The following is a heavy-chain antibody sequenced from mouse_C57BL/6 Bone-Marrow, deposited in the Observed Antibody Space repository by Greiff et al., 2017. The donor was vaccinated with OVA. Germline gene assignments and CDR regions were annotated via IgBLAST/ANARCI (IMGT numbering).Heavy chain of an antibody. D-gene: IGHD1-1*01. CDR1: GFTFSSYG. CDR2: ISSGGSYT. Sequence: VQLQQSGGDLVKPGGSLKLSCAASGFTFSSYGMSWVRQTPDKRLEWVATISSGGSYTYYPDSVKGRFTISRDNAKNTLYLQMSSLKSEDTAMYYCARHTGGFAYWGQGTLVTVSA. J-gene: IGHJ3*01. CDR3: ARHTGGFAY. V-gene: IGHV5-6*01.